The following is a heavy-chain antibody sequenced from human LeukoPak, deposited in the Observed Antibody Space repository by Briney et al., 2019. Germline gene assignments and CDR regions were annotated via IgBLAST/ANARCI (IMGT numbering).Heavy chain of an antibody. J-gene: IGHJ5*02. CDR1: GGSISSGSYY. CDR2: IYTSGST. CDR3: AKTTVTTSWFDP. V-gene: IGHV4-61*02. Sequence: PSETLSLTCTVSGGSISSGSYYWSWIRQPAGKGLEWIGRIYTSGSTNYNPSLKSRVTISVDTSKNQFSLKLSSVTAADTAVYYCAKTTVTTSWFDPWGQGTLVTVSS. D-gene: IGHD4-17*01.